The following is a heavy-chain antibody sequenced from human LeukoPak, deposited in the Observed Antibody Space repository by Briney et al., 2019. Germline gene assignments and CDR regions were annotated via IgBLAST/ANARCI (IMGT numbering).Heavy chain of an antibody. Sequence: SETLSLTCAVYGGSFSGYYWSWIRQPPGKGLEWIGNIYHSGITYYNHFNSSLKSRVTISIDTSKNQFSLRLTSVTAADTAVYFCATSVSTRYYFDYWGQGTLVTVSS. CDR2: IYHSGIT. CDR1: GGSFSGYY. CDR3: ATSVSTRYYFDY. D-gene: IGHD5/OR15-5a*01. V-gene: IGHV4-34*01. J-gene: IGHJ4*02.